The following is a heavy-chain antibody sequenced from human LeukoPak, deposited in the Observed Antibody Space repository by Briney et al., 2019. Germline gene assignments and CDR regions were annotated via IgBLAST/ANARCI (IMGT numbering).Heavy chain of an antibody. CDR2: VYPGDSGT. Sequence: GESLKISCKGSGYSFTNYWIHWVRQMPGNGLEWMGNVYPGDSGTRYSPSFQGQVTISADKSITTTYLQWNSLKASDTAIYYCARQLDYGGFGAFGIWGQGTMVTVSS. CDR3: ARQLDYGGFGAFGI. J-gene: IGHJ3*02. D-gene: IGHD4-23*01. V-gene: IGHV5-51*01. CDR1: GYSFTNYW.